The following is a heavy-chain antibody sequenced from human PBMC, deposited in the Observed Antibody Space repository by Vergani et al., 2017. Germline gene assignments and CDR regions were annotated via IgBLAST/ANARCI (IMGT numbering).Heavy chain of an antibody. J-gene: IGHJ4*02. CDR3: ARRDSSSPALDY. Sequence: EVQLVESGGGLVQPGGSLRLSCAASGFTFSTYDMHWVRQATGKGLELVSAIGTAGDTYYPGSVKGRFTISRENAKNSLYLQRNGLRAGDTAVYYCARRDSSSPALDYWGQETLVTVSS. D-gene: IGHD6-6*01. CDR2: IGTAGDT. V-gene: IGHV3-13*01. CDR1: GFTFSTYD.